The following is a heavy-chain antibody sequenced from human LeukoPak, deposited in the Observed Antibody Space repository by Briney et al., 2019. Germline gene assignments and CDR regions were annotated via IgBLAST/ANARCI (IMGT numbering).Heavy chain of an antibody. Sequence: SETLSLTCAVYGGSFSGYYWSWIRQPPGKGLEWIGEINHSGSTNYNPSLKSRVTISVDTSKNQFSLKLSSVTAADTAVYYCARGQYSYGSGSYLGYWGQGTLVTVSS. CDR2: INHSGST. J-gene: IGHJ4*02. V-gene: IGHV4-34*01. CDR3: ARGQYSYGSGSYLGY. CDR1: GGSFSGYY. D-gene: IGHD3-10*01.